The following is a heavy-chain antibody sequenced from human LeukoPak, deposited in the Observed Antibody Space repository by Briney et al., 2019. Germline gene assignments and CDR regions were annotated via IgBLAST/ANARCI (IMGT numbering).Heavy chain of an antibody. J-gene: IGHJ5*01. Sequence: GGSLRLSYAASGFTVSSNYMSWVRQAPGKGREWVSVIYSGGSTYYADSVKGRFTISRDNSKNTLYLQMNSLRAEDTAVYYCARGSYSSGWYDFWGQGTLVTVSS. CDR1: GFTVSSNY. CDR3: ARGSYSSGWYDF. CDR2: IYSGGST. V-gene: IGHV3-53*01. D-gene: IGHD6-19*01.